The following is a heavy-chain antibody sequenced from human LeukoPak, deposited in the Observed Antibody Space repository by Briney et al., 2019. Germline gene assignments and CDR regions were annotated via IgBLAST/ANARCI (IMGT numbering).Heavy chain of an antibody. CDR3: ARDKKDIVVVPAAIYLSTPQSTGAFDI. J-gene: IGHJ3*02. V-gene: IGHV3-48*04. D-gene: IGHD2-2*01. CDR1: GFTFSSYS. CDR2: ISSSSSTI. Sequence: GGSLRLSCAASGFTFSSYSMNWVRQAPGKGLEWVSYISSSSSTIYYADSVKGRFTISRDNAKNSLYLQMNSLRAEDTAVYYCARDKKDIVVVPAAIYLSTPQSTGAFDIWGQGTMVTVSS.